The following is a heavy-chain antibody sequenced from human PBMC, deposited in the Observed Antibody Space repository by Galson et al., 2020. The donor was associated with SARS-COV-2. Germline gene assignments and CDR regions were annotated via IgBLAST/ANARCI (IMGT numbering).Heavy chain of an antibody. V-gene: IGHV3-73*01. D-gene: IGHD2-15*01. CDR1: GFVFSDSA. CDR3: TIRLQSRSPKVDY. J-gene: IGHJ4*02. Sequence: GESLKISCAASGFVFSDSAIHWVRQASGKGLEWVGRIRSKANNHATSYGASVQGRFIISRDDSKRTSFLQLDSLKTEDTAMYYCTIRLQSRSPKVDYWGQGGLVTVFS. CDR2: IRSKANNHAT.